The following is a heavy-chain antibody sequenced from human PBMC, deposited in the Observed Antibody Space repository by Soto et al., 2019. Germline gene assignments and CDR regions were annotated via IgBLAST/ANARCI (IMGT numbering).Heavy chain of an antibody. J-gene: IGHJ4*02. D-gene: IGHD6-19*01. CDR2: ISWHSGSI. CDR3: AKGVEWLAPFDY. CDR1: GFTFDDYA. V-gene: IGHV3-9*01. Sequence: EVQLVESGGGLVQPGRSLRLSCAASGFTFDDYAMHWVRQAPGKGLEWVSGISWHSGSIGYADSVKGRFTISRDNAKNSLYQQMNSLRAEDTALYYCAKGVEWLAPFDYWGQGTLVTVSS.